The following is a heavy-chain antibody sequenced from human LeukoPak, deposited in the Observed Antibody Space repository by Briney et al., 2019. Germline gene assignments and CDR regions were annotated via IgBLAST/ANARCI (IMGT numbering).Heavy chain of an antibody. V-gene: IGHV1-2*06. CDR3: ARDSGDYYDSSGYNWFDP. CDR2: INPNSGGT. D-gene: IGHD3-22*01. J-gene: IGHJ5*02. CDR1: GYTFTGYY. Sequence: ASVKVSCKASGYTFTGYYMHWVRQAPGQGLEWMGRINPNSGGTNYAQKFQGRVTMTRDTSISTAYMELSRLRSDDTAVYYCARDSGDYYDSSGYNWFDPWAREPWSPSPQ.